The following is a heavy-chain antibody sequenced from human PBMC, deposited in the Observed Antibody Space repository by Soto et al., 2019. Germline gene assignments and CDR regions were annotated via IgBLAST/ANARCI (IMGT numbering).Heavy chain of an antibody. Sequence: GGSLRLSCAASGFTFSNYAMSWVRQAPGKGLEWVSVIIGSGDSTYYADSVKGRFTISRDNSKNTLYLQMNSLRVEDTAVYYCATGRPTTNWGQGTLVTVSS. CDR1: GFTFSNYA. CDR3: ATGRPTTN. CDR2: IIGSGDST. D-gene: IGHD1-26*01. V-gene: IGHV3-23*01. J-gene: IGHJ4*02.